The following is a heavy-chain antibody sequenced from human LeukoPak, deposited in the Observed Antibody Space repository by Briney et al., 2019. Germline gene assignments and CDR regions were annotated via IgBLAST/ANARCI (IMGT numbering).Heavy chain of an antibody. Sequence: SETLSLTRAVYGGSFSGYYWSWIRQPPGKGLEWIGEINHSGSTNYNPSLKSRVTISVDTSKNQFSLKLSSVTAADTAVYYCARHEYSGSYYGLSWFDPWGQGTLVTVSS. CDR2: INHSGST. D-gene: IGHD1-26*01. CDR1: GGSFSGYY. J-gene: IGHJ5*02. V-gene: IGHV4-34*01. CDR3: ARHEYSGSYYGLSWFDP.